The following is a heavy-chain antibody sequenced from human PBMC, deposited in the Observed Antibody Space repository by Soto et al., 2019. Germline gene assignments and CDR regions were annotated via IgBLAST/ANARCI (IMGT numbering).Heavy chain of an antibody. D-gene: IGHD3-3*01. V-gene: IGHV1-24*01. CDR3: ATVNKASYDFWSGYYTGWFDP. CDR1: GYTLTELS. Sequence: ASVKVSCKVSGYTLTELSMHWVRQAPGKGLEWMGGFDPEDGETIYAQKFQGRVTMTEDTSTDTAYMGLSSLRSEDTAVYYCATVNKASYDFWSGYYTGWFDPWGQGTLVTVSS. CDR2: FDPEDGET. J-gene: IGHJ5*02.